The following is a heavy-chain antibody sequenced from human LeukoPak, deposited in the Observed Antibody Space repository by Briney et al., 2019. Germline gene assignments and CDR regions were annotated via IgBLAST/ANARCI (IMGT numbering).Heavy chain of an antibody. V-gene: IGHV4-59*01. CDR1: GGSISSYY. CDR2: IYYSGST. CDR3: ARHGYGGSYFDY. J-gene: IGHJ4*02. Sequence: SETLSLTCTVSGGSISSYYWSWIRQPPGKGLEWIGYIYYSGSTNYNPSLKSRVTISVDTSKNQFSLKLSSVTAADTAVYYCARHGYGGSYFDYWGQGTLVTVSS. D-gene: IGHD3-16*01.